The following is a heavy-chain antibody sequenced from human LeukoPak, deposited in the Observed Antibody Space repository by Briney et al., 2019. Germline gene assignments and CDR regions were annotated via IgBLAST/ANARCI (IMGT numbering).Heavy chain of an antibody. CDR1: GGTFSSYA. V-gene: IGHV1-69*01. Sequence: ASVKVSCKASGGTFSSYAISWVRQAPGQGLEWMGGIIPIFGTANYAQKFQGRVTITADESTSTAYMELSSLRSEDTAVYYCARDLSGYTNWFDPCGQGTLVTVSS. D-gene: IGHD5-18*01. CDR2: IIPIFGTA. J-gene: IGHJ5*02. CDR3: ARDLSGYTNWFDP.